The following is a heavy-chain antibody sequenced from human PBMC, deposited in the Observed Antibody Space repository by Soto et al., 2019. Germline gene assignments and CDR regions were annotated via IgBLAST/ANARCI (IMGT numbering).Heavy chain of an antibody. V-gene: IGHV3-23*01. CDR1: GYSFSDYA. CDR3: AKRSPYSSGWYSPIFDY. D-gene: IGHD6-13*01. CDR2: ISESGGST. J-gene: IGHJ4*02. Sequence: GGSLRLSCAASGYSFSDYAMSWVRQAPGKGLEWVSVISESGGSTHYADSVRGRFTVSRDNSKNSLSLRMNSLRDEDTAVYFCAKRSPYSSGWYSPIFDYWGQGALVTVSS.